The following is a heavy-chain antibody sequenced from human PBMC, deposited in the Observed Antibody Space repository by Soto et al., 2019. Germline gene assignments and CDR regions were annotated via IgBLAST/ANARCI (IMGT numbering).Heavy chain of an antibody. CDR2: IYYSGST. J-gene: IGHJ5*02. V-gene: IGHV4-31*03. CDR1: GGSISSGGYY. Sequence: SETLSLTCTVSGGSISSGGYYWSWIRQHPGKGLEWIGYIYYSGSTYYNPSLKSRVTISVDTSKNQFSLKLSSVTAADTAVYYCASGRRSDFWSGGNWFDPWGKGTLVTVSS. CDR3: ASGRRSDFWSGGNWFDP. D-gene: IGHD3-3*01.